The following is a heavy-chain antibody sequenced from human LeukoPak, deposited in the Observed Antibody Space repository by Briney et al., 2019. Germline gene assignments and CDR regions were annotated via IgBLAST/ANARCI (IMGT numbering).Heavy chain of an antibody. J-gene: IGHJ4*02. Sequence: SGPALVQPPQTLILTCTFSGFSLTTRGMCVSWIRQPPGKALEWLARIDWDDDKFYNTSLKTRLTISKDTSKNQVVLTMTNMDPVDTATYYCARTGCYYDSSGYSYWGQGTLVTVSS. CDR1: GFSLTTRGMC. CDR3: ARTGCYYDSSGYSY. D-gene: IGHD3-22*01. V-gene: IGHV2-70*17. CDR2: IDWDDDK.